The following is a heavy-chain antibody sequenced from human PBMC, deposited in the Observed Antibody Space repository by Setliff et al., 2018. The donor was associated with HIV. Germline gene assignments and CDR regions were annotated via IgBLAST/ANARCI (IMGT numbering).Heavy chain of an antibody. V-gene: IGHV4-61*03. J-gene: IGHJ4*03. CDR1: GDSVSSRSYY. CDR2: IYYSGST. D-gene: IGHD1-1*01. Sequence: SETLSLTCTVSGDSVSSRSYYWSWIRQPPGKGLEWIGYIYYSGSTNYNPSLKSRVTISVDTSKNHFSLKLRSVTAADTAVYYCAQLGMVDDFDYWGQGTMVTVSS. CDR3: AQLGMVDDFDY.